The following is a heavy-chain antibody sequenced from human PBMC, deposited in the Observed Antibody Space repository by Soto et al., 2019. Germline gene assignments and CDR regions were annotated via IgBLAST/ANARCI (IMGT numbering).Heavy chain of an antibody. D-gene: IGHD3-22*01. V-gene: IGHV1-69*13. Sequence: ASVKVSCKASGGTFSSYAISWVRQAPGQGLEWMGGIIPIFGTANYAQKFQGRVTITADESTSTAYMELSSLRSEDTAVYYCARGGTYYYDSSGYYHFDYWGQGTLVTVSS. CDR1: GGTFSSYA. J-gene: IGHJ4*02. CDR3: ARGGTYYYDSSGYYHFDY. CDR2: IIPIFGTA.